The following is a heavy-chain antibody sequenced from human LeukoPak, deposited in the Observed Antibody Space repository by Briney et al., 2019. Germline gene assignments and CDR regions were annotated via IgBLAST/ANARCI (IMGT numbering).Heavy chain of an antibody. CDR2: LRPKSGHT. Sequence: GASVKVSCKASGFTFTDYDINWLRQAPGQSLQWMGWLRPKSGHTGFEQKFQGRLSMTSNASIITAYLELSNLKSEDTAIYFCARGVGGSGYYIDFWGQGTPVTVAS. CDR1: GFTFTDYD. J-gene: IGHJ4*02. V-gene: IGHV1-8*02. CDR3: ARGVGGSGYYIDF. D-gene: IGHD3-22*01.